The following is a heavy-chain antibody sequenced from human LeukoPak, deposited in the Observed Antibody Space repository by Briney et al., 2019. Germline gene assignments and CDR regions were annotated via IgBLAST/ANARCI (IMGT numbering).Heavy chain of an antibody. CDR2: INPNSGGT. J-gene: IGHJ4*02. Sequence: ASVKVSCKASGYTFTGYYMHWVRQAPGQGLEWMGWINPNSGGTNYAQKFQGRVTMTRDTSISTAYMELSRLRSDDTAVYYCARELSYFDWLFTPHRRLYYFDYWGQGTLVTVSS. D-gene: IGHD3-9*01. V-gene: IGHV1-2*02. CDR1: GYTFTGYY. CDR3: ARELSYFDWLFTPHRRLYYFDY.